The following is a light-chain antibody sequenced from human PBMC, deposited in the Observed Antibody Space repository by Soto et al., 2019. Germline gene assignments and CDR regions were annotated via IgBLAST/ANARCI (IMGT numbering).Light chain of an antibody. Sequence: DIVMTQSPDSLAVSLGERATINCKSSQDILHSSNNKYYLTWYQQKPGQPPKLLIYWASTRESGVPDRFSGSGSGTDFTLTISSLQAEDVAVYYCQQVYSTPWTFGQGTKVEIK. CDR3: QQVYSTPWT. CDR1: QDILHSSNNKYY. J-gene: IGKJ1*01. CDR2: WAS. V-gene: IGKV4-1*01.